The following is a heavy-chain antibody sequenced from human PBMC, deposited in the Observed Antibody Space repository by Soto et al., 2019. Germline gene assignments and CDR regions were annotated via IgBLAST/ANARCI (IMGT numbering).Heavy chain of an antibody. Sequence: QVQLQQWGAGLLKPSETLSLTCAVNSESLSGYYWSWIRQSPGKGLEWIGEIDGSGNTNYSPSLRRRVAMSVDTSKNHFSLNLSSVSAADTAAYYCVGARGRLVGFDYLGQGTLVTVSS. D-gene: IGHD1-26*01. CDR1: SESLSGYY. CDR2: IDGSGNT. J-gene: IGHJ4*02. V-gene: IGHV4-34*01. CDR3: VGARGRLVGFDY.